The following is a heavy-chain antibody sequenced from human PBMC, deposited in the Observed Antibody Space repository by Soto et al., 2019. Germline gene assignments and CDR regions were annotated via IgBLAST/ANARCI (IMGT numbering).Heavy chain of an antibody. CDR3: ARHYYGSGSYLN. J-gene: IGHJ4*02. CDR1: GFTFSNYW. Sequence: EVQLVESGGGLVQPGGSLRLSCAASGFTFSNYWMSWVRQAPGKGLEWVANIKEDGSEKYCVDSVKGRFTISRDNAKNSLYLQMNSLRAEDTAVYYCARHYYGSGSYLNWGQGTLVTVSS. V-gene: IGHV3-7*01. CDR2: IKEDGSEK. D-gene: IGHD3-10*01.